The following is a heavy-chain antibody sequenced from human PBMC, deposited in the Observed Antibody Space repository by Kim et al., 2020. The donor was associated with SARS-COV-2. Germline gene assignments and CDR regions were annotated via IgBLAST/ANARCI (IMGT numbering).Heavy chain of an antibody. J-gene: IGHJ1*01. CDR2: IIPSLHIS. D-gene: IGHD2-21*02. CDR3: AREVTGSIHH. V-gene: IGHV1-69*04. CDR1: GGSFSIYT. Sequence: SVKVSCKASGGSFSIYTMSWVRQAPGQRLEWMGRIIPSLHISNYAQKFQDRLTISADESTNTAYMELSSLRFEDTAMYYCAREVTGSIHHWGQGTLVTVSS.